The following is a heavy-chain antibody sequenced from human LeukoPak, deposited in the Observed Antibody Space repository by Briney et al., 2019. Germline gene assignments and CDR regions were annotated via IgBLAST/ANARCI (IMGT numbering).Heavy chain of an antibody. CDR2: ISSSSSCI. CDR1: GFTFSSYS. J-gene: IGHJ4*02. CDR3: ARAGVLRFLEWLAPHDY. D-gene: IGHD3-3*01. V-gene: IGHV3-21*01. Sequence: GGSLRLSCAASGFTFSSYSMNWVRQAPGKGLEWVSSISSSSSCIYYADSVKGRFTISRGNAKNSLYLQMNSLRAEDTAVYYCARAGVLRFLEWLAPHDYWGQGTLVTVSS.